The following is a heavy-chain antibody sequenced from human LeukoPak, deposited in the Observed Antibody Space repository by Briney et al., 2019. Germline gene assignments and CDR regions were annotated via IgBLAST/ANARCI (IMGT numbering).Heavy chain of an antibody. D-gene: IGHD6-6*01. V-gene: IGHV4-34*01. CDR1: GGSISSYY. J-gene: IGHJ5*02. CDR2: INHSGST. Sequence: SETLSLTCTVSGGSISSYYWSWIRQPPGKGLEWIGEINHSGSTNYNPSLKSRVTISVDTSKNQFSLKLSSVTAADTAVYYCARWYSSSSEDWFDPWGQGTLVTVSS. CDR3: ARWYSSSSEDWFDP.